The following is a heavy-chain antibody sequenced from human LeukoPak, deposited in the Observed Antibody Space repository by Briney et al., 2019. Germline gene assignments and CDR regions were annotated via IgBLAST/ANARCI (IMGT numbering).Heavy chain of an antibody. CDR3: ARDLGELLPETYYFDY. D-gene: IGHD3-10*01. Sequence: EASVKVSCKASGYTFTSYGISWVRQAPGQGLEWMGWISAYNGNTNYAQKLQGRVTMTTDTSTSTAYMELRSLRSDDTAVYYCARDLGELLPETYYFDYWGQGTLVTVSS. J-gene: IGHJ4*02. CDR2: ISAYNGNT. V-gene: IGHV1-18*01. CDR1: GYTFTSYG.